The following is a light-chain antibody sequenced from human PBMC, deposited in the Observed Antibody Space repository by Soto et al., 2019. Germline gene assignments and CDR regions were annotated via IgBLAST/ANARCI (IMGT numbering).Light chain of an antibody. CDR1: QSISNS. CDR3: QQYNKWPPWT. V-gene: IGKV3-15*01. CDR2: SAF. J-gene: IGKJ1*01. Sequence: EIVLTQSPATLSASPGESATLSCRASQSISNSLAWYQQKPGQAPRLVIYSAFTRATGIPARFSGSGSGTEFTLTISSLQSEDVAVYYCQQYNKWPPWTFGQGTKVEIK.